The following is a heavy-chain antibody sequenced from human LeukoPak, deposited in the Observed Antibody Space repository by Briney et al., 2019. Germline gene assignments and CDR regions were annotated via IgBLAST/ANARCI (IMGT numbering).Heavy chain of an antibody. V-gene: IGHV1-18*01. Sequence: ASVKVSCKASGYTFTSYGISWVRQAPGQGLEWMGWISAYNGNTNYAQKLQGRVTMTTDTSTSTAYMELRSLRSDDTAVYYCATWAYYYDSSGFDYWGQGTLVTVSS. CDR3: ATWAYYYDSSGFDY. D-gene: IGHD3-22*01. CDR2: ISAYNGNT. J-gene: IGHJ4*02. CDR1: GYTFTSYG.